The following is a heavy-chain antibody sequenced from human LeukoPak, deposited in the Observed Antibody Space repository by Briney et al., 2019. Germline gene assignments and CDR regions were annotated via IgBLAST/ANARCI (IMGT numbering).Heavy chain of an antibody. CDR2: INWNGGST. Sequence: SGGSLRLSCAASGFTFDDYGMSWVRQAPGKGLEWVSGINWNGGSTGYADSVKGRFTISRDNAKNSLYLQMNSLRAEDTALYYCASSPTAAAGGYYYMDVWGKGTTVTVSS. J-gene: IGHJ6*03. CDR1: GFTFDDYG. CDR3: ASSPTAAAGGYYYMDV. V-gene: IGHV3-20*04. D-gene: IGHD6-13*01.